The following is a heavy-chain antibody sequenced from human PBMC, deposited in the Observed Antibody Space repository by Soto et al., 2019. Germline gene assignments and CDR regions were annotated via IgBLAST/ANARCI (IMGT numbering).Heavy chain of an antibody. V-gene: IGHV3-23*01. CDR3: AKTADAVAGTVCDY. J-gene: IGHJ4*02. D-gene: IGHD6-19*01. CDR1: GFTFSNYA. CDR2: IGGSGGST. Sequence: PGGSLRLSCAASGFTFSNYAMGWVRQAPGKGLEWVSAIGGSGGSTYHADFVKGRFTISRDNSKNTLYLQMNSPRVEDTAVYYCAKTADAVAGTVCDYWGQGTLVTVSS.